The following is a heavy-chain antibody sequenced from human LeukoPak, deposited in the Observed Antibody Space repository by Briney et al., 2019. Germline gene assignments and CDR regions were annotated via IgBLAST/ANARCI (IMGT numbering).Heavy chain of an antibody. D-gene: IGHD3-22*01. V-gene: IGHV3-53*01. CDR1: GFTVSSNY. CDR3: AKVLRWDSSGGIDY. J-gene: IGHJ4*02. CDR2: IHSGGST. Sequence: GGSLRLSCAASGFTVSSNYMSWVRQAPGKGLEWVSVIHSGGSTYYADSVKGRFTISRDNSKNTLYLQMNSLRAEDTAVYYCAKVLRWDSSGGIDYWGQGTLVTVSS.